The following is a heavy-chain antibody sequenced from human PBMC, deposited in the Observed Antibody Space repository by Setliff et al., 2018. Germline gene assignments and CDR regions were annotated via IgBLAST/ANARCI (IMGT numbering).Heavy chain of an antibody. CDR3: AKMGSSMIVVVFDY. Sequence: ASVKVSCKASGYTFNSYDINWVRQAPGQGLEWMGWMNPNSGNTGYAQKFQNRVTMTKNTLYLQMNSLRAEDTAVYYCAKMGSSMIVVVFDYWGQGTLVTVSS. D-gene: IGHD3-22*01. CDR1: GYTFNSYD. CDR2: MNPNSGNT. V-gene: IGHV1-8*01. J-gene: IGHJ4*02.